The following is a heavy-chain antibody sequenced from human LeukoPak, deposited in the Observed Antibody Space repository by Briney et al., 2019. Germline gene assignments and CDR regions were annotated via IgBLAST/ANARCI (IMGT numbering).Heavy chain of an antibody. V-gene: IGHV1-69*05. D-gene: IGHD3-3*01. J-gene: IGHJ5*02. Sequence: ASVKVSCKASGGTFSSYAISWVRQAPGQGLEWMGGIIPIFGTANYAQKFQGRVTMTRDTSTSTVYMALSSLRSEDTAVYYCARADYDFWSGYYNDNWFDPWGQGTLVTVSS. CDR1: GGTFSSYA. CDR2: IIPIFGTA. CDR3: ARADYDFWSGYYNDNWFDP.